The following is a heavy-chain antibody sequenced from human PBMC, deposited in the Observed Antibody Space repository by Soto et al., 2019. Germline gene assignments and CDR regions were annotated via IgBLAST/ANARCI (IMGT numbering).Heavy chain of an antibody. CDR1: GGSISSSSYY. D-gene: IGHD3-22*01. CDR3: ATGDYYDSSGLYS. J-gene: IGHJ4*02. V-gene: IGHV4-61*01. Sequence: PSEPLSLTCTVSGGSISSSSYYWSWIRQPPGKGLEWIGYIYYSGSTNYNPSLKSRVTISVDTSKNQFSLKLSSVTAADTAVYYCATGDYYDSSGLYSWGQGTLVTVSS. CDR2: IYYSGST.